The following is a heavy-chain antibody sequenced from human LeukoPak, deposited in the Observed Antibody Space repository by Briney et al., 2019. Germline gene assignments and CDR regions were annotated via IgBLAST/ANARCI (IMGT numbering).Heavy chain of an antibody. V-gene: IGHV3-21*04. Sequence: GGSLRLSCAASGFTFSSYSMNWVRQAPGKGLEWVSSISSSSSYIYYADSVKGRFTISRDNSKNTLYLQMNSLRAEDTAVYYCAKEGSTAVAGYADYFQHWGQGTLVTVSS. CDR3: AKEGSTAVAGYADYFQH. CDR1: GFTFSSYS. D-gene: IGHD6-19*01. CDR2: ISSSSSYI. J-gene: IGHJ1*01.